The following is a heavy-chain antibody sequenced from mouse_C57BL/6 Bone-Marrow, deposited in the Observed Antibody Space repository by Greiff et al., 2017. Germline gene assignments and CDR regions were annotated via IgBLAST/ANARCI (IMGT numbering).Heavy chain of an antibody. CDR2: ISSGGSYT. Sequence: EVQVVESGGDLVKPGGSLKLSCAASGFTFSSYGMSWVRQTPDKRLEWVATISSGGSYTYYPDSVKGRFTISRDNAKNTLYLQMSSLKSEDTAMYYCARLGDGARFAYWGQGTLVTVSA. CDR1: GFTFSSYG. D-gene: IGHD3-3*01. CDR3: ARLGDGARFAY. J-gene: IGHJ3*01. V-gene: IGHV5-6*01.